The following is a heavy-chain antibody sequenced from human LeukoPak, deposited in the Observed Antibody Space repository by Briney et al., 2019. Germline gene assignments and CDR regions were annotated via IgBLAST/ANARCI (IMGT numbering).Heavy chain of an antibody. J-gene: IGHJ5*02. D-gene: IGHD4-17*01. V-gene: IGHV3-21*01. CDR3: ARDRGDYGDYDWFDP. Sequence: PGGSLRLSCAASGFTFSSYSMSWVRQAPGKGLEWVSSISSSSSYIYYADSVKGRFTISRDNAKNSLYLQMNSLRAEDTAVYYCARDRGDYGDYDWFDPWGQGTLVTVSS. CDR1: GFTFSSYS. CDR2: ISSSSSYI.